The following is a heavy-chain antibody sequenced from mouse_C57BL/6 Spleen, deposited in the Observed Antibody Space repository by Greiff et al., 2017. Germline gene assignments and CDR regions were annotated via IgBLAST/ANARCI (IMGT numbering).Heavy chain of an antibody. J-gene: IGHJ4*01. V-gene: IGHV2-2*01. CDR2: IWSGGST. D-gene: IGHD2-3*01. CDR3: AREFYDGYYDYAMDY. CDR1: GFSLTSYG. Sequence: VQLQQSGPGLVQPSQSLSITCTVSGFSLTSYGVHWVRQSPGKGLEWLGVIWSGGSTDYNAAFISRLSISKDNSKSQVFFKMNSLQADDTAIYYCAREFYDGYYDYAMDYWGQGTSVTVSS.